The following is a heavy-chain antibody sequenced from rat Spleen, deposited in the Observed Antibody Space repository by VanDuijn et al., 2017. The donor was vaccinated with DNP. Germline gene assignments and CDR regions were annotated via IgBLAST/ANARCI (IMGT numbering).Heavy chain of an antibody. J-gene: IGHJ2*01. CDR3: VRWDYGIYGFDY. CDR2: INLDGSRT. Sequence: EVQLAESGGGLVQPGRSLKLSCAASGFTFSDYYMAWVRQTPEKGLEWVATINLDGSRTYYRDSVRGRFTISRNNAKNTLYLQMNSLRSEDTATYYCVRWDYGIYGFDYWGQGVMVTVSS. V-gene: IGHV5S10*01. D-gene: IGHD1-11*01. CDR1: GFTFSDYY.